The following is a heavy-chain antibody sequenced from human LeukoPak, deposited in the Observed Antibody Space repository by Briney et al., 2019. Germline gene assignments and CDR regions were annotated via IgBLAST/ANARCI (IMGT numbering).Heavy chain of an antibody. CDR2: VFYSGST. V-gene: IGHV4-59*01. CDR1: GGSISNYY. D-gene: IGHD6-13*01. CDR3: ARFSISWSYFDS. Sequence: SETLSLTCIVSGGSISNYYWNWIRQPLGKGLEWIGSVFYSGSTNYNPSLKSRVTISVDTSKNHVSLKLTSMAAADTAVYYCARFSISWSYFDSWGQGTLVTVSS. J-gene: IGHJ4*02.